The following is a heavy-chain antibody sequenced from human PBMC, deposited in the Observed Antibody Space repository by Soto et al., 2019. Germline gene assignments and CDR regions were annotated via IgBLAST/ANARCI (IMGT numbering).Heavy chain of an antibody. CDR3: ATARIDLWLGPWYMDY. D-gene: IGHD5-18*01. CDR1: RFTFSIAW. Sequence: LSSSASRFTFSIAWLSWVRNAPGRGLKWVGRIKSKTDGGTTDYAATVKGRFTISRDDSKNTLYLQMNSLKPEDTAVYYCATARIDLWLGPWYMDYWGQGTLVTVSS. CDR2: IKSKTDGGTT. V-gene: IGHV3-15*01. J-gene: IGHJ4*02.